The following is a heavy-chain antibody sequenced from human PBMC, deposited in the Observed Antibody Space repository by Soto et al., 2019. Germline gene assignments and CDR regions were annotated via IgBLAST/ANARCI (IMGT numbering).Heavy chain of an antibody. D-gene: IGHD1-26*01. CDR1: GFTFTSYA. J-gene: IGHJ4*02. V-gene: IGHV3-23*01. Sequence: EVQLLESGGGLVQPGGSLRLSCAASGFTFTSYAMSWVRQAPGKGLEWVSRISGPGETTKYADSVRGHFTISRDNSKNTVSLQMNSLRAEDTAVYYCARDGTPNLYELGSHFDYWGRGTLVTVPS. CDR3: ARDGTPNLYELGSHFDY. CDR2: ISGPGETT.